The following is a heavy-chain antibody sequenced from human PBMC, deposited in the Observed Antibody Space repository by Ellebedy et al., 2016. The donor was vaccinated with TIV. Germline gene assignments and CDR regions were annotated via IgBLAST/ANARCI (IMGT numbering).Heavy chain of an antibody. D-gene: IGHD1-14*01. Sequence: ASVKVSCKASGYIFTTYNMHWVRQAPGQGLEWMGIINPSGGSTSYAQKFQGRVTLTRDTSTSTVYMELSSLRSEDTAVYYCARETEGAPNIPPFPDYWGQGTRVTVSS. CDR1: GYIFTTYN. J-gene: IGHJ4*02. CDR2: INPSGGST. CDR3: ARETEGAPNIPPFPDY. V-gene: IGHV1-46*01.